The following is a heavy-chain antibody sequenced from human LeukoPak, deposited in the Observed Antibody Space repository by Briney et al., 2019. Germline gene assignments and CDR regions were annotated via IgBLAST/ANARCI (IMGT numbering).Heavy chain of an antibody. Sequence: ASVKVSCKASGGTFSSYAISWVRQAPGQGLEWRGGIITIFGTANYAKKFQDRVTITSDESTSTAYMELSNLRSEDPALYYCASRSGYSYGSLDYWGQGTLVTVTS. CDR1: GGTFSSYA. J-gene: IGHJ4*02. D-gene: IGHD5-18*01. V-gene: IGHV1-69*19. CDR2: IITIFGTA. CDR3: ASRSGYSYGSLDY.